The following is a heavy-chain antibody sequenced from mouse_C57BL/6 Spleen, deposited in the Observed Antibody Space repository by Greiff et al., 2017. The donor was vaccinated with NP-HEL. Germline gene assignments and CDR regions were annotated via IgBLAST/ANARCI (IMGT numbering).Heavy chain of an antibody. CDR3: ARHEEREDYYGTTTGVFDY. Sequence: QVQLQQSGAELVKPGASVKLSCKASGYTFTEYTIHWVKQRSGQGLEWIGWFYPGSGSIKYNEKFKDKATLTADKSSSTVYMELSRLTSEDSAVYFCARHEEREDYYGTTTGVFDYWGQGTTLTVSS. CDR2: FYPGSGSI. D-gene: IGHD1-1*01. CDR1: GYTFTEYT. J-gene: IGHJ2*01. V-gene: IGHV1-62-2*01.